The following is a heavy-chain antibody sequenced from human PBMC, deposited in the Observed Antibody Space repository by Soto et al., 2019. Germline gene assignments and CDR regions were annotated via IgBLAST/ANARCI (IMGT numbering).Heavy chain of an antibody. CDR1: GGSISSYY. V-gene: IGHV4-59*12. CDR3: ARASATYCSSTSCYTRYYYYGMDV. CDR2: IYYSGST. Sequence: SETLSLTCTVSGGSISSYYWSWIRQPPGKGLECIGYIYYSGSTNYNPSLKSRVTISVDTSKNQFSLKLSSVTAADTAVYYCARASATYCSSTSCYTRYYYYGMDVWGQGTTVTVSS. J-gene: IGHJ6*02. D-gene: IGHD2-2*02.